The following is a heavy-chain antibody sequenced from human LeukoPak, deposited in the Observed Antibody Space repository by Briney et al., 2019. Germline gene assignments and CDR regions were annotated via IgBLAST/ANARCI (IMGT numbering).Heavy chain of an antibody. CDR3: AKCSTSAYTTGWCNWIDP. V-gene: IGHV3-23*01. CDR2: TVSRGTT. D-gene: IGHD6-19*01. J-gene: IGHJ5*02. Sequence: GGSLRLSCVASGFTFTSDAMNWARQAPGKGLEWVSSTVSRGTTQYADSVKGRFTVSRDTSKNTLYLQMNSLRADDTAVYYCAKCSTSAYTTGWCNWIDPWGQGTLVTVSS. CDR1: GFTFTSDA.